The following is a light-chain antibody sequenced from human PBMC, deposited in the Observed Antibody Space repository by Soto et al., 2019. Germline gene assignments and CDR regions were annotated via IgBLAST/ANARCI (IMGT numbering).Light chain of an antibody. CDR1: QSISSW. CDR2: KAS. V-gene: IGKV1-5*03. CDR3: QQYNSYSRT. Sequence: DIQMTQSPSTLSASVGDRVTITCRASQSISSWLAWYQQKPGKAPKIMIYKASSLESGVPSRVRGSGSGTEFTLTISSLKPDDFATYYCQQYNSYSRTFGQGTKVDIK. J-gene: IGKJ1*01.